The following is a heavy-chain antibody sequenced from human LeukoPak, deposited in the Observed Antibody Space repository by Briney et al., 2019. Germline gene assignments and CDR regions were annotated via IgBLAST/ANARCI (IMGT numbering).Heavy chain of an antibody. D-gene: IGHD2-15*01. CDR3: ARMYCSGGSCYLADYFDY. J-gene: IGHJ4*02. V-gene: IGHV1-2*02. CDR2: INPNSGGT. CDR1: GYTFTGYD. Sequence: ASVKVSCKASGYTFTGYDMHWVRQAPGQGLEWMGWINPNSGGTNYAQKFQGRVTMTRDTSISTAYMELSRLRSDDTAVYYCARMYCSGGSCYLADYFDYWGQGTLVTVSS.